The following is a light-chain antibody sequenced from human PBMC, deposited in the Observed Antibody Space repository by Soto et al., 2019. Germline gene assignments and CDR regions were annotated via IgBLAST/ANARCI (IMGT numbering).Light chain of an antibody. V-gene: IGKV1D-13*01. CDR2: DAS. J-gene: IGKJ3*01. Sequence: AIQLTQSPSSLSASVGDRVTITCRASQGISSALAWYQQKPGKAPKLLIYDASSLESGVPSRFSGSGSGTDFTLTISRLQPEYFATYYCQQFNNYPFTFGPGTKVDIK. CDR3: QQFNNYPFT. CDR1: QGISSA.